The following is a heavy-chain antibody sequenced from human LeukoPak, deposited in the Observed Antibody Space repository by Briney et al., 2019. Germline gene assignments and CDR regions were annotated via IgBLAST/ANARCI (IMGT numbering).Heavy chain of an antibody. D-gene: IGHD4-17*01. Sequence: ASVKVSCKPSGYTFRTHGLSWVRQAPGQGLEWMGWISSYNGNTNYAQKVQGRLTMTTDTSTSTAYMGLRSLRSDDTAVYYCARGNDYGDPLDYWGQGTQVTVSS. CDR2: ISSYNGNT. CDR1: GYTFRTHG. J-gene: IGHJ4*02. CDR3: ARGNDYGDPLDY. V-gene: IGHV1-18*01.